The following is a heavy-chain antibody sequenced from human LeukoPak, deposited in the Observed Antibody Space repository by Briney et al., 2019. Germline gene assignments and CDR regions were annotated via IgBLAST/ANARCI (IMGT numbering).Heavy chain of an antibody. CDR2: IHTSGST. D-gene: IGHD3-22*01. Sequence: SETLSLTCTVSGGSISSYYWSWIRQPAGKGLEWIGRIHTSGSTNYDPSLKSRVTMSVDTSKNQFSLKLSSVTAADTAVYYCARDRYYYASSGYSQLFDYWGQGTLVTVSS. V-gene: IGHV4-4*07. CDR1: GGSISSYY. CDR3: ARDRYYYASSGYSQLFDY. J-gene: IGHJ4*02.